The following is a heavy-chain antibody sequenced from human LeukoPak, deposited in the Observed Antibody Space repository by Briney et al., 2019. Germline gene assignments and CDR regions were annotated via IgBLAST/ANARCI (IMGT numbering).Heavy chain of an antibody. Sequence: SETLSLTCTVSNGSISIYYWSWVRQPAGKGLEWIGRISASGSTNYNPPLKSRVTMSVDTSKNQFSLKLSSVTAADTAVYYCAREITVTRPFDYWGQGTLVTVSS. CDR3: AREITVTRPFDY. CDR1: NGSISIYY. D-gene: IGHD4-17*01. CDR2: ISASGST. V-gene: IGHV4-4*07. J-gene: IGHJ4*02.